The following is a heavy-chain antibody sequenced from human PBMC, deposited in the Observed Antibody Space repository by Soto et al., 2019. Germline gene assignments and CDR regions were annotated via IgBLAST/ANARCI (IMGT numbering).Heavy chain of an antibody. CDR1: GFIFSSYA. J-gene: IGHJ6*02. CDR3: AKVRTGNYYYYGMDV. CDR2: ISGSGGST. Sequence: GGSLRLSCAASGFIFSSYAMSWVRQAPGKGLEWVSPISGSGGSTYYADSVKGRFTISRDNSKNTLYLQMNSLRAEDTAVYYCAKVRTGNYYYYGMDVWGQGTTFTVSS. V-gene: IGHV3-23*01. D-gene: IGHD2-8*02.